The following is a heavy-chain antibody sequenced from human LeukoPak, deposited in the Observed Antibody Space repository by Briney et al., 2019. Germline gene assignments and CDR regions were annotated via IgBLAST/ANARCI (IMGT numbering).Heavy chain of an antibody. CDR1: GFTFSSYD. D-gene: IGHD1-20*01. J-gene: IGHJ3*02. V-gene: IGHV3-13*01. CDR2: IGTAGDT. CDR3: ARVLTGTDAFDI. Sequence: PWGSLRLSCAASGFTFSSYDMHWVRQVTGKGLEWVSAIGTAGDTYYPGSVKGRFTISRENAKNSLYLQMISLRAGDTAVYYCARVLTGTDAFDIWGQGTMVTVSS.